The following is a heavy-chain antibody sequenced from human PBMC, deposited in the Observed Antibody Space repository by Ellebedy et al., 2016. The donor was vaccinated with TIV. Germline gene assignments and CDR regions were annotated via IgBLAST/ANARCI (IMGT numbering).Heavy chain of an antibody. J-gene: IGHJ4*02. CDR2: ITSAGDT. V-gene: IGHV3-13*01. Sequence: PGGSLRLSCAASGFTFSSHDMHWVRQPTGKGLEWVSGITSAGDTYYLGSVKGRFTISRDNSKNTLYLQMNSLRAEDTAVYYCARDHRITMVRGTPDYWGQGTLVTVSS. CDR1: GFTFSSHD. CDR3: ARDHRITMVRGTPDY. D-gene: IGHD3-10*01.